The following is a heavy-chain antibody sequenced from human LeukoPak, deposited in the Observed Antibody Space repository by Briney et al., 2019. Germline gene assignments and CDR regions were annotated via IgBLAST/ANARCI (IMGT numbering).Heavy chain of an antibody. CDR2: IKQDGSEK. V-gene: IGHV3-7*02. D-gene: IGHD5-24*01. CDR3: ASVEMATMGAAFDI. J-gene: IGHJ3*02. CDR1: GFTFSSYW. Sequence: PGGSLRLSCAASGFTFSSYWMSWVRQAPGKGLEWVANIKQDGSEKYYVDSVKGRFTISRDNAKNSLYLQMNSLRAEDTAVYYCASVEMATMGAAFDIWGQGTMVTVSS.